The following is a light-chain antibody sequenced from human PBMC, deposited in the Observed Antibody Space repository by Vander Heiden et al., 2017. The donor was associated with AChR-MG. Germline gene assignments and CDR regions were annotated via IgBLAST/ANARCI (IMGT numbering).Light chain of an antibody. CDR2: DAS. CDR3: QQRSNWPLLT. CDR1: QSVSSY. Sequence: EIVLTQSPATLSLSPGERATLSCRASQSVSSYLAWYQQKPGQAPRLLIYDASNRATGIPARFSGSGYGTDFTLTISSREPEDFAVYYCQQRSNWPLLTFGGGTKVDIK. J-gene: IGKJ4*01. V-gene: IGKV3-11*01.